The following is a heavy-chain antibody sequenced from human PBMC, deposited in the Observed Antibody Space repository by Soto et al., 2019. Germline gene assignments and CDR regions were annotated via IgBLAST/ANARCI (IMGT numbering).Heavy chain of an antibody. CDR3: ARLGAYYQSLDP. J-gene: IGHJ5*02. D-gene: IGHD3-22*01. CDR2: IYSAGSA. Sequence: GGSLRLSCAASGFTVSSYYMSWVRQAPGKGLEWVSVIYSAGSADFADSVKGRFTISRDNSKNTLYLQMSSLRAEDTAVYYCARLGAYYQSLDPWGPGTLVTVSS. V-gene: IGHV3-66*04. CDR1: GFTVSSYY.